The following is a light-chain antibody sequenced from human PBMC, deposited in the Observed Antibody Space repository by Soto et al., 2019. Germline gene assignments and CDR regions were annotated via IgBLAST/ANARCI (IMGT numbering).Light chain of an antibody. CDR3: QSYDSSLSGSV. J-gene: IGLJ3*02. V-gene: IGLV1-40*01. CDR2: ANT. Sequence: QSALTQPPSVSGAPGQRVTISCTGSYSNIGAGYEVHWYQQIPGTAPKLLIRANTHRPSGVPDRFSASKSGTSASLAITGLQADDEADYYCQSYDSSLSGSVFGGGTQLTVL. CDR1: YSNIGAGYE.